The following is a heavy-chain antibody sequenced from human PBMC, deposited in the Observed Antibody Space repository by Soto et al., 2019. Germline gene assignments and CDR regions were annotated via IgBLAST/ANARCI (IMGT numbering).Heavy chain of an antibody. Sequence: GGSLRLSCAASGFTFSSYGMHWVRQAPGKGLEWAAVISPDGSNKYCVDSVKGRFTISRDTSKNRLYLRMNSLRAEDTAVYYCARGSLSSSSAGAWYFELWGRGTLVTVSS. CDR1: GFTFSSYG. V-gene: IGHV3-30*03. CDR2: ISPDGSNK. J-gene: IGHJ2*01. D-gene: IGHD6-6*01. CDR3: ARGSLSSSSAGAWYFEL.